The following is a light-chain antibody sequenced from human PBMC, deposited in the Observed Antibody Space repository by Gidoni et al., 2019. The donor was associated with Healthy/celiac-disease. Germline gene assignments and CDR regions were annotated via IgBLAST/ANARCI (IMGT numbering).Light chain of an antibody. J-gene: IGLJ2*01. Sequence: QSALTQPPSASGSPGQSVTLSCTGTSSDVGVYNHVSWYQHHPGKAPKLMIYEVIKRPSGVPDRFSGSKSGNTASLTVSGLQADDEADYYCSSYAGSNDFVVFGGGTELTVL. CDR2: EVI. CDR3: SSYAGSNDFVV. V-gene: IGLV2-8*01. CDR1: SSDVGVYNH.